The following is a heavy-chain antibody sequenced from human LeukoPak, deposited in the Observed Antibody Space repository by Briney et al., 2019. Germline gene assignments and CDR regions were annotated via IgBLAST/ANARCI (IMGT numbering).Heavy chain of an antibody. J-gene: IGHJ3*02. V-gene: IGHV1-2*02. D-gene: IGHD3-9*01. CDR3: ARANNYDILTGYAFDI. CDR1: GYTFTGYY. CDR2: INPNSGGT. Sequence: ASVKVSCKASGYTFTGYYMHWVRQAPGQGLEWMGWINPNSGGTNYAQKFQGRVTMTRNTSISTAYMELSSLRSEDTAVYYCARANNYDILTGYAFDIWGQGTMVTVSS.